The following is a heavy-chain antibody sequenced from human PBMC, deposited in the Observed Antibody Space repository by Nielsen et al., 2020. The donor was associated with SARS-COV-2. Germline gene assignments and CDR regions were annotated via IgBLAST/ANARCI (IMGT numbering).Heavy chain of an antibody. D-gene: IGHD3-16*01. J-gene: IGHJ4*02. V-gene: IGHV1-18*01. Sequence: ASVKVSCKASGYTFTNYGISWARQAPGQGLEWMGWISAYNGNRNYVQKFQGRVTMTTDTSTNTAYMELRSLKSDDTAVYYCAHGTGEDYWGQGTLVTVSS. CDR3: AHGTGEDY. CDR2: ISAYNGNR. CDR1: GYTFTNYG.